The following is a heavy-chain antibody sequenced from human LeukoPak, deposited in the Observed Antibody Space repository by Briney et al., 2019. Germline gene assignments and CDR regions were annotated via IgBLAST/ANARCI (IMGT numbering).Heavy chain of an antibody. J-gene: IGHJ4*02. D-gene: IGHD6-19*01. Sequence: SETLSLTCTVSGGSISSYYWSWLRQPPGKALEWIGYIYYSGSTNYNPSLKSRVTISVDTSKNQFSLKLSSVTAADTAVYYCARDRNGWDSFDYWGQGTLVTVSS. CDR1: GGSISSYY. V-gene: IGHV4-59*01. CDR3: ARDRNGWDSFDY. CDR2: IYYSGST.